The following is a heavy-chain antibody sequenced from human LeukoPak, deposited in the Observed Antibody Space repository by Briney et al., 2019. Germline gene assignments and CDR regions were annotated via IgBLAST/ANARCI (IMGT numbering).Heavy chain of an antibody. CDR2: ISAGNGNT. CDR3: ARDRGSTRLWFGDIPPPAFDY. J-gene: IGHJ4*02. Sequence: ASVKVSCKASGYTFTSYAIHWVRQAPGQRLEWMGWISAGNGNTKYSQNFQGRVTFISNTSATTAFMELSSLRSEDAAVYYCARDRGSTRLWFGDIPPPAFDYWGQGTLVTVSS. D-gene: IGHD3-10*01. V-gene: IGHV1-3*01. CDR1: GYTFTSYA.